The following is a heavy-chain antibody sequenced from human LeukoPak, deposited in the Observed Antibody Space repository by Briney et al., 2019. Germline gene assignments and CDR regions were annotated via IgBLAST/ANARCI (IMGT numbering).Heavy chain of an antibody. CDR3: AREEGGGYCFDY. J-gene: IGHJ4*02. CDR2: INPNNGGT. CDR1: GYPLTGYF. V-gene: IGHV1-2*02. D-gene: IGHD2-15*01. Sequence: ASVKVSCKASGYPLTGYFIHWVRQAPGQGLEWMGWINPNNGGTNYAQKFQGKVTMTRDTSISTAYMELNSLIPDDTAVFYCAREEGGGYCFDYWGQGTLVSVSS.